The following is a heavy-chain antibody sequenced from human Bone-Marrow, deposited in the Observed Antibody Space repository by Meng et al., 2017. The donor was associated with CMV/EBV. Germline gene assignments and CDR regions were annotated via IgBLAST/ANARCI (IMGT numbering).Heavy chain of an antibody. Sequence: GESLKISCTASGFNFSSFALHWVRQAPGMGLEWLSVMSFDGRNTYEADSVKGRFTISRDNSRNTLYLEMNSLRPEDTAVYYCARDAWIATPLLLFGYYYNGMDVWGQGTTVTVSS. D-gene: IGHD3-10*02. CDR1: GFNFSSFA. V-gene: IGHV3-30*04. CDR2: MSFDGRNT. J-gene: IGHJ6*02. CDR3: ARDAWIATPLLLFGYYYNGMDV.